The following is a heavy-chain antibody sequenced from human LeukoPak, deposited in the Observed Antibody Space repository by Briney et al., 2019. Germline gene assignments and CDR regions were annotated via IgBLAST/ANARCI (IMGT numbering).Heavy chain of an antibody. J-gene: IGHJ4*02. Sequence: PSQTLSLTCTVSGGSISSGDYYWSWIRQPPGKGLEWIGYIYYSGSTYYNPSLKSRVTISVDTSKNQFSLKLSPVTAADTAVYYCARDSHGYDILTGRGGFDYWGQGTLVTVSS. V-gene: IGHV4-30-4*01. CDR2: IYYSGST. D-gene: IGHD3-9*01. CDR3: ARDSHGYDILTGRGGFDY. CDR1: GGSISSGDYY.